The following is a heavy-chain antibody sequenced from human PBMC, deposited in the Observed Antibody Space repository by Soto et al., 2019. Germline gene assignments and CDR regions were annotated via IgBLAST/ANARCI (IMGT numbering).Heavy chain of an antibody. Sequence: QVQLVQSGAEVKKPGSSVKVSCKASGGTFSSYTISWVRQAPGQGLEWMGRIIPILGIANYAQKIQGRVTITADKSTSTAYMELSSLRSEDTAVYYCATPHSSGREACWGQGTLVTVSS. D-gene: IGHD6-19*01. CDR1: GGTFSSYT. J-gene: IGHJ4*02. CDR2: IIPILGIA. CDR3: ATPHSSGREAC. V-gene: IGHV1-69*02.